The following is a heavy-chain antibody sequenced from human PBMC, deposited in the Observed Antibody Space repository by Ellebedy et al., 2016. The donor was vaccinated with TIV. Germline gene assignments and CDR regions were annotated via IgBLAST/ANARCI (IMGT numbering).Heavy chain of an antibody. D-gene: IGHD2-21*02. CDR2: ISGSGGST. CDR3: TRGVVVTTSYSQY. V-gene: IGHV3-23*01. J-gene: IGHJ1*01. Sequence: GESLKISCAASGFTFSSYAMSWVRQAPGKGLEWVSAISGSGGSTYYADSVKGRFTISRDNSNNTLYLHMNSLRAEDTALYYCTRGVVVTTSYSQYWGQGTLVTVSS. CDR1: GFTFSSYA.